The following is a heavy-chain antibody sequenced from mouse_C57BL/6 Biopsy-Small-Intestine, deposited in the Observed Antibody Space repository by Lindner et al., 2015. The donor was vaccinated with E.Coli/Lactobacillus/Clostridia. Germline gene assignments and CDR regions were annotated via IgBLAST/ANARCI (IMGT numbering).Heavy chain of an antibody. V-gene: IGHV1-37*01. Sequence: VQLQESGPELMKPGASVKMSCKASGYSFTGYFMNWVKQSHGKSLEWIGRINPYNGDPFYNQKFKGKATLTVDKSSSTAHMELHSLTSEDSAVYYCAKLGTGYYFDYWGQGTTLTVSS. D-gene: IGHD4-1*01. CDR3: AKLGTGYYFDY. CDR1: GYSFTGYF. J-gene: IGHJ2*01. CDR2: INPYNGDP.